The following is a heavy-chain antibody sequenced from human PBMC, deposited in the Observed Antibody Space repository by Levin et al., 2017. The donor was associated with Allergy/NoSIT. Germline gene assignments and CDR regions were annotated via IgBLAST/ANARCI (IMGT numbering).Heavy chain of an antibody. CDR3: ARDKGGWVLEDL. J-gene: IGHJ2*01. V-gene: IGHV4-59*01. CDR2: IYYSGST. Sequence: KPSETLSLTCTVSGGSISSYYWSWIRQPPGKGLEWIGYIYYSGSTNYNPSLKSRVTISVDTSKNQFSLKLSSVTAADTAVYYCARDKGGWVLEDLWGRGTLVTVSS. CDR1: GGSISSYY. D-gene: IGHD2-15*01.